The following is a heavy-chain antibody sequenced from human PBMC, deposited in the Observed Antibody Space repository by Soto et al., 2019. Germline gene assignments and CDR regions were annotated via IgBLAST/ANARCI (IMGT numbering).Heavy chain of an antibody. Sequence: SETLSLTCSVSGGSISSSGYYWGWIRQPPGKGLEWIGSFYYSRSTYYNPSLKSRVTIYVDTYKNQFSLKLSSVTAADTAVYYCARKDRSGWFYFDYWGQGNLVTVSS. CDR1: GGSISSSGYY. CDR2: FYYSRST. CDR3: ARKDRSGWFYFDY. J-gene: IGHJ4*02. V-gene: IGHV4-39*01. D-gene: IGHD6-19*01.